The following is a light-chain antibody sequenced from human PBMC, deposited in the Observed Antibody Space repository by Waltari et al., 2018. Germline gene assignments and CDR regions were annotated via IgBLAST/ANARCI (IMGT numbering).Light chain of an antibody. J-gene: IGLJ2*01. CDR2: DVS. Sequence: QSALPQPASVSGSPGQSITISCTGTSSAVGSYNYVSWYQQHPGKAPKLMIYDVSYPPSGVSNRFSGSKSGNTASLTISGLQAEDEADYYCSSYITTNTLELFGGGTSLTVL. CDR3: SSYITTNTLEL. V-gene: IGLV2-14*03. CDR1: SSAVGSYNY.